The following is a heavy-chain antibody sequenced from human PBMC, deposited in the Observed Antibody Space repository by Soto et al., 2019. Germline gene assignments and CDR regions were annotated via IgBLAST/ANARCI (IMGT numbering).Heavy chain of an antibody. Sequence: QVQLQQWGAGLLKPSETLSLTCAVYGGSFSGYYWSWIRQPPGKGLEWIGEINHSGSTNYNPSLQSRVTISVETSNTQSTLKLSSVTAADTAVYYCASSWVMDTAMVHFAYWGQGTLVTVSS. CDR2: INHSGST. CDR3: ASSWVMDTAMVHFAY. V-gene: IGHV4-34*01. D-gene: IGHD5-18*01. J-gene: IGHJ4*02. CDR1: GGSFSGYY.